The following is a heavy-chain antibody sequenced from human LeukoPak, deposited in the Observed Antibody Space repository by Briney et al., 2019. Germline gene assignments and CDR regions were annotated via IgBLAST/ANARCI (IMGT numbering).Heavy chain of an antibody. D-gene: IGHD5-24*01. V-gene: IGHV4-34*01. CDR3: ARGVRLHSYYYYMDV. Sequence: SETLSLTCAVYGGSFSGYYWSWIRQPPGKGLEWIGEINHSGSTNYNPSLKSRVTISVDTSKNQFSLKLSSVTAADTAVYYCARGVRLHSYYYYMDVWGKGTTVTVSS. CDR1: GGSFSGYY. J-gene: IGHJ6*03. CDR2: INHSGST.